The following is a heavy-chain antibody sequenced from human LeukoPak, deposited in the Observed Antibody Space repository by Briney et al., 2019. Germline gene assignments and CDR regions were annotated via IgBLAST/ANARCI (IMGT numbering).Heavy chain of an antibody. J-gene: IGHJ4*02. D-gene: IGHD3-10*01. CDR3: ARDTYNYGSGRRFDY. Sequence: GGSLTLSCAASGFSFSSYNMNWVRQAPGKGLEWVSYISSGSSVIYYSDSVKGRFTISRDNAENSLYLQMNSLRDEDTAVYYCARDTYNYGSGRRFDYWGQGTLVTASS. CDR2: ISSGSSVI. V-gene: IGHV3-48*02. CDR1: GFSFSSYN.